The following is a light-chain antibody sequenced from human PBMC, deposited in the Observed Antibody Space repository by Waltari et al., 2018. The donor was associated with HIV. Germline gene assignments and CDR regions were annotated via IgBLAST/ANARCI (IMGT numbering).Light chain of an antibody. CDR2: DDS. CDR1: FSNVGAGYD. CDR3: QVWDSSSAHQV. Sequence: VLTQPPSLSGAPGLRVSISCTGNFSNVGAGYDVHWYQQKPGQAPVLVVYDDSDRPSGIPERFSGSNAGNTATLTISRVEAGDEADYSCQVWDSSSAHQVFGTGTKVTVL. J-gene: IGLJ1*01. V-gene: IGLV3-21*02.